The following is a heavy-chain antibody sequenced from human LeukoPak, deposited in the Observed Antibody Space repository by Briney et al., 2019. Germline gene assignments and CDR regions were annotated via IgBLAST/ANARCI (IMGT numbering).Heavy chain of an antibody. V-gene: IGHV4-39*01. CDR1: GGSISSSCYF. D-gene: IGHD4/OR15-4a*01. CDR3: ARHDGRGGATMGALDY. Sequence: SETLSLTCTVSGGSISSSCYFWGRIRQPPGTGLEWIGSIYYGGSTYYSPSLRSRVTISVDTSKNQFSLNLSSVTAADTAVYYCARHDGRGGATMGALDYWGQGTLVTVSS. J-gene: IGHJ4*02. CDR2: IYYGGST.